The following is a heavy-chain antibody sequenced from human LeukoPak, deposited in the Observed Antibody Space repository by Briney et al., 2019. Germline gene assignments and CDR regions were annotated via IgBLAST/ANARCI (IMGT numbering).Heavy chain of an antibody. CDR1: GDSVSDNSAA. V-gene: IGHV6-1*01. CDR2: TYYRSKWYN. CDR3: ARGFPVTFDY. J-gene: IGHJ4*02. Sequence: SQTLSLTCALSGDSVSDNSAAWNWLRQSPSRGLEWLGRTYYRSKWYNEYAVSVRSRITINADTSMNQFSLQLSSVTPEDTAVYYCARGFPVTFDYWGQGTLVTVSS.